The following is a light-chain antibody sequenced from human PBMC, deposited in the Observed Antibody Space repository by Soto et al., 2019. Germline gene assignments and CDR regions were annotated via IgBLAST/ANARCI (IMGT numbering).Light chain of an antibody. V-gene: IGKV1-5*01. CDR3: QHYSSVWT. J-gene: IGKJ1*01. CDR1: QSISRG. Sequence: DIQMTQSPSTLFSSVGDRVTITCRASQSISRGLAWYQQKPGKAPNLLIYDASTLESGVPSRFSGSGSGTEFTLTISSLQPDDFATYYCQHYSSVWTFGQGTKVDSK. CDR2: DAS.